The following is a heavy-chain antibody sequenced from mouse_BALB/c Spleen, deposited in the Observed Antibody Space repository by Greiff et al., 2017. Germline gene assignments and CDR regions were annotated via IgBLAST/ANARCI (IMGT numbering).Heavy chain of an antibody. CDR3: ARDYYGNYLYYFDD. CDR2: ISSGGST. CDR1: GFTFSSYA. V-gene: IGHV5-6-5*01. D-gene: IGHD2-1*01. J-gene: IGHJ2*01. Sequence: EVHLVESGGGLVKPGGSLKLSCAASGFTFSSYAMSWVRQTPEKRLEWVASISSGGSTYYPDSVKGRFTISRDNARNILYLQMSSLRSEDTAMYYCARDYYGNYLYYFDDWGQGTTLTVSS.